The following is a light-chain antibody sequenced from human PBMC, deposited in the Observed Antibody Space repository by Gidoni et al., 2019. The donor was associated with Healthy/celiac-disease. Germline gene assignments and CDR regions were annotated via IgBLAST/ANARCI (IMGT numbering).Light chain of an antibody. J-gene: IGKJ4*02. Sequence: IQMTQSPSSVSASVGDRVTITCRASQGSSSWLAWYQQKPGKAPKLLIYAASSLKSGVPSRFSGSGSGTDFTLTISSLQPEDFATYYCQQANSFPPTFGGGTKVEIK. CDR1: QGSSSW. CDR2: AAS. CDR3: QQANSFPPT. V-gene: IGKV1-12*01.